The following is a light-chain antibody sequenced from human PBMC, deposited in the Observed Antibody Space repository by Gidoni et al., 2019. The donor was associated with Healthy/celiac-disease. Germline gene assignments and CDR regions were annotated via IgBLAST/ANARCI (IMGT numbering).Light chain of an antibody. CDR2: AAS. Sequence: DIQMTQSPSSLSASVGDRVTITCRASQSMSSYLNWYQQKPGKAPKLLIYAASSLKSGVTSRLSGSGSGTDFTLTISSLEPEDFATYYCQQSYSTLMYTFXQXTKLEIK. CDR3: QQSYSTLMYT. CDR1: QSMSSY. J-gene: IGKJ2*01. V-gene: IGKV1-39*01.